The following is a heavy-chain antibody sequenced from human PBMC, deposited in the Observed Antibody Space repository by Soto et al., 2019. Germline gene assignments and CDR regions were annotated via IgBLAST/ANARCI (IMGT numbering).Heavy chain of an antibody. V-gene: IGHV3-30-3*01. CDR3: AREVLSGWYYFDY. J-gene: IGHJ4*02. CDR2: ISYDGSNK. Sequence: SGGSLRLSCAGSGFTFSSYAMHWVRQAPGKGLEWVAVISYDGSNKYYADSVKGRFTISRDNSKNTLYLQMNSLRAEDTAVYYCAREVLSGWYYFDYWGQGTLVTVSS. D-gene: IGHD6-19*01. CDR1: GFTFSSYA.